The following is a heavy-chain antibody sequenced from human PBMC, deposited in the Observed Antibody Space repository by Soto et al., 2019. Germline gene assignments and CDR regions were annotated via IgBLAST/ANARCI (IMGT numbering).Heavy chain of an antibody. V-gene: IGHV3-11*06. Sequence: GGSLRRSCAASGFTFSDFYMGWIRQAPGKGREWISCISSRSRYINYADSVKGRFSIARDNAENSLYLKMNSLRVEDKAAYYCASGWFGDSGTGEYYFDYWGQGTPVTVSS. CDR1: GFTFSDFY. CDR3: ASGWFGDSGTGEYYFDY. D-gene: IGHD3-10*01. CDR2: ISSRSRYI. J-gene: IGHJ4*02.